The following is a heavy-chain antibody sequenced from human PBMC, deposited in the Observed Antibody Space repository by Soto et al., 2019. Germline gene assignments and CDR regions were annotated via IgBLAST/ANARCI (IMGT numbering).Heavy chain of an antibody. Sequence: QVQLQESGPGLVKPSETLSLTCTVSGGSISSYYWSWIRQPPGKGLEWIGYIYYSGSTNYNPSLKSRVTISVDTSKNQFSLKLSSVTAADTAVYYCARHVIEYSSSSGWFDSWGQGTLVTVSS. CDR1: GGSISSYY. CDR2: IYYSGST. V-gene: IGHV4-59*08. CDR3: ARHVIEYSSSSGWFDS. D-gene: IGHD6-6*01. J-gene: IGHJ5*01.